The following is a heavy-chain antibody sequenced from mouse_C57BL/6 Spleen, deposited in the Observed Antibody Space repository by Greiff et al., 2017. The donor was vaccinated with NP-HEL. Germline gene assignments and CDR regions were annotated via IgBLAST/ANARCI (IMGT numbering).Heavy chain of an antibody. V-gene: IGHV5-6*01. CDR3: AIDGYY. J-gene: IGHJ4*01. D-gene: IGHD2-3*01. CDR1: GFTFSSYG. Sequence: EVQGVESGGDLVKPGGSLKLSCAASGFTFSSYGMSWVRQTPDKRLEWVATISSGGSYTYYPDSVKGRFTISRDNAKNTLYLQMSSLKSEDTAMYYCAIDGYYWGQGTSVTGSS. CDR2: ISSGGSYT.